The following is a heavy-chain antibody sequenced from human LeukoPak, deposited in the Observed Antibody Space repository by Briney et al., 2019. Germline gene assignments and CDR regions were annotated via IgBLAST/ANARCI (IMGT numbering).Heavy chain of an antibody. D-gene: IGHD3-10*01. CDR1: VFTFSSYW. CDR2: IKLDGSEK. V-gene: IGHV3-7*03. Sequence: GGSLRLSCAASVFTFSSYWMTWVRQAPGKGLEWVANIKLDGSEKYYVDSVKGRFTISRDNAKSSLYLQMNSLRAEDTAVYYCATEHYYGSGRLDPWGQGTLVTVSS. J-gene: IGHJ5*02. CDR3: ATEHYYGSGRLDP.